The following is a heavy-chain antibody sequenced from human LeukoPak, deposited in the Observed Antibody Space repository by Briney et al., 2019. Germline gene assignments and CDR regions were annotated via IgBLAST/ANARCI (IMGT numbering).Heavy chain of an antibody. J-gene: IGHJ3*02. Sequence: ASVKVSCKASGYTFTSYAMHWVRQAPGQGLEWMGWINPNSGGTNYAQTFQGRVTMTRDTSISTAYMELSRLRSDDTAVYFCAREHSSGYYFDAFAIWGQGTMVSVSS. CDR3: AREHSSGYYFDAFAI. CDR2: INPNSGGT. CDR1: GYTFTSYA. D-gene: IGHD3-22*01. V-gene: IGHV1-2*02.